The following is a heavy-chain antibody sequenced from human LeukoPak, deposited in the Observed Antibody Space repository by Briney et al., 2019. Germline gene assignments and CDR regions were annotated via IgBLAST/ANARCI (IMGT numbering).Heavy chain of an antibody. Sequence: GESLKISCKGSGYSFTSYWIGWVRQMPGKGLEWMGIIYPGDSDTRYSPSFQGQVTISADKSISTAYLQWSSLKASDTAMYYCARLSGYCSSTSCHGTFDYWGQGTLVTVSS. D-gene: IGHD2-2*01. CDR2: IYPGDSDT. V-gene: IGHV5-51*01. J-gene: IGHJ4*02. CDR1: GYSFTSYW. CDR3: ARLSGYCSSTSCHGTFDY.